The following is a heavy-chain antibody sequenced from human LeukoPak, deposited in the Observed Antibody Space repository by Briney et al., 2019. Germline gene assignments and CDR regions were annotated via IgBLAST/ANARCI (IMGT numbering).Heavy chain of an antibody. CDR2: IYYSGST. CDR1: GGSISGYY. V-gene: IGHV4-59*01. CDR3: ARGPEELPFDP. D-gene: IGHD1-26*01. J-gene: IGHJ5*02. Sequence: PSETLSLTCTVSGGSISGYYWSWIRQPPGKGLEWIGYIYYSGSTNYNPSLKSRVTISVDTSKNQFSLKLSSVTAADTAVYYCARGPEELPFDPWGQGTLVTVSS.